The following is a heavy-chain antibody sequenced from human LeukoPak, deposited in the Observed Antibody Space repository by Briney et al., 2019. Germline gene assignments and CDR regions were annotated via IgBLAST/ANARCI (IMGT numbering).Heavy chain of an antibody. CDR1: GGSISSYY. Sequence: SETPSLTCTVSGGSISSYYWSWIRQPAGKGLEWIGRIYTSGSTNYNPSLKSRVTMSVDTSKNQFSLKLSSVTAADTAVYYCARDPTYGSGSYFDYWGQGTLVTVSS. D-gene: IGHD3-10*01. CDR3: ARDPTYGSGSYFDY. J-gene: IGHJ4*02. V-gene: IGHV4-4*07. CDR2: IYTSGST.